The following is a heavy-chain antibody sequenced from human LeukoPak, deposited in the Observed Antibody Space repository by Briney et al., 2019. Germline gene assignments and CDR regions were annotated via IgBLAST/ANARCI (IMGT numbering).Heavy chain of an antibody. D-gene: IGHD3-9*01. CDR2: ISSSGSTI. Sequence: GGSLRLSCAASGFTLSDYYMSWIRQAPGKGLEWVSYISSSGSTIDYADSVKGRFTISRDNAKNSVYLQMNSLRAEDTAVYYCAREGYYDILTGYTFYGGYWGQGILVTVSS. CDR3: AREGYYDILTGYTFYGGY. CDR1: GFTLSDYY. J-gene: IGHJ4*02. V-gene: IGHV3-11*04.